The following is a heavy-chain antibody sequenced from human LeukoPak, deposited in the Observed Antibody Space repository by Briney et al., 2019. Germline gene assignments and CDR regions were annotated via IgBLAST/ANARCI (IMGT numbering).Heavy chain of an antibody. Sequence: PGGSLRLSCAASGFPFSSYSMNWVRQAPGKGLEWVSSISSSSSYIYYADSVKGRFTISRDNAKNSLYLQMNSLRAEDTAVYYCAGAILGLPAGRTYSVRYYMDVWGKGTTVTISS. V-gene: IGHV3-21*01. CDR1: GFPFSSYS. D-gene: IGHD3-10*02. J-gene: IGHJ6*03. CDR2: ISSSSSYI. CDR3: AGAILGLPAGRTYSVRYYMDV.